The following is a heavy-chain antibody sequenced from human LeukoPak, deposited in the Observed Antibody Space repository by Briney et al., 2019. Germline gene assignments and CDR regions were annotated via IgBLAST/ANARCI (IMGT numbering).Heavy chain of an antibody. D-gene: IGHD5-18*01. V-gene: IGHV1-2*02. Sequence: ASVKASCKASGYTFTGYYMHWVRQAPGQGLEWMGWINPNSGGTNYAQKFQGRVTMTRDTSISTAYMELSRLRSDDTAVYYCARDGGYSYPRGFDYWGQGTLVTVSS. CDR2: INPNSGGT. CDR1: GYTFTGYY. J-gene: IGHJ4*02. CDR3: ARDGGYSYPRGFDY.